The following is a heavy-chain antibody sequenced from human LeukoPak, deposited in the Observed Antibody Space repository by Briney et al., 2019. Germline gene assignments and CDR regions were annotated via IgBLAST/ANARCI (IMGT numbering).Heavy chain of an antibody. D-gene: IGHD4-17*01. V-gene: IGHV4-34*01. CDR1: GGSFSGHY. CDR3: AIFRPVTPYYYYFAFDV. J-gene: IGHJ6*02. Sequence: SETLSLTCAVSGGSFSGHYWRWVRQPPGRGLEWMGEISQSGTTDYNPSLKSRVAMSVDTSKNTFSLKRRSGTAADTAVYYCAIFRPVTPYYYYFAFDVWGQGTTVTVSS. CDR2: ISQSGTT.